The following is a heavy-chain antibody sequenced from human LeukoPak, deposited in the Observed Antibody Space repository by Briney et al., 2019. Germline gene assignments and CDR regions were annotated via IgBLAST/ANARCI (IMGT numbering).Heavy chain of an antibody. D-gene: IGHD2-15*01. CDR2: ISAYNGNT. J-gene: IGHJ5*02. CDR1: GYTFTSYG. V-gene: IGHV1-18*01. CDR3: ARDPTRSPRNWFDP. Sequence: ASVKVSCKASGYTFTSYGISWVRQAPGQGLEWMGWISAYNGNTNYAQKLQGRVTMTTDTSTSTAYMELRSLRSDDTAVYYCARDPTRSPRNWFDPWGQGTLVTVSS.